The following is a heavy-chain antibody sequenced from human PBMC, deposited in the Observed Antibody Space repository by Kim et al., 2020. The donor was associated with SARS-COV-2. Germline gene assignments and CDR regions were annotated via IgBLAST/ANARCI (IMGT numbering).Heavy chain of an antibody. CDR3: ARRPPGVFHWFDP. V-gene: IGHV4-39*01. CDR1: GGSISSSSYY. J-gene: IGHJ5*02. D-gene: IGHD3-10*01. CDR2: IYYSGST. Sequence: SETLSLTCTVSGGSISSSSYYWGWIRQPPGKGLEWIGSIYYSGSTYYNPSLKSRVTISVDTSKNQFSLKLSSVTAADTAVYYCARRPPGVFHWFDPWGQGTLVTVSS.